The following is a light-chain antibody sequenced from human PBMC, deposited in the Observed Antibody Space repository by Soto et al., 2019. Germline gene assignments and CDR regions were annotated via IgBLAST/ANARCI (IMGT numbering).Light chain of an antibody. V-gene: IGLV1-40*01. CDR1: NSNIGASNN. CDR3: QSYDSDLSGVV. CDR2: GSF. Sequence: QSVLTQPPSVSGAPGQSVTITCSWSNSNIGASNNIHWYQQLPGTAPKLLIYGSFRRPSGVPDRFSGSNSGTSASLAITGLQAEDEADYYCQSYDSDLSGVVFGGGTQLTVL. J-gene: IGLJ3*02.